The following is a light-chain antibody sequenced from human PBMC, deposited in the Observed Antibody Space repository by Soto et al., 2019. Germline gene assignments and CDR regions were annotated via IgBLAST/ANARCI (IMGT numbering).Light chain of an antibody. CDR3: QQNNKWPPVT. J-gene: IGKJ4*01. V-gene: IGKV3-15*01. CDR1: QTISND. CDR2: GAS. Sequence: EVVMTQSPASVSVSPGEGVTLSCRASQTISNDLAWYQQKPGQAPRLLIYGASTRATGVPARFSGGGSGTEFTLTISSLQSEAFAFYYCQQNNKWPPVTFGGGTKVHIK.